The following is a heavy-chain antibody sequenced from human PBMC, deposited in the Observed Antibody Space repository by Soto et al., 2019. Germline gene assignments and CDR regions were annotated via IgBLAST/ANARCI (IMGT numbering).Heavy chain of an antibody. D-gene: IGHD4-17*01. V-gene: IGHV3-15*07. Sequence: GGSLRLSCAASGFTFSNAWMNWVRQAPGKGLEWVGRIKSKTDGGTTDYAAPVKGRFTISRDDSKNTLYLQMNSLKTEDTAVYYCTTGETTVTTYYYYGMDVWGQGTTVTVSS. J-gene: IGHJ6*02. CDR3: TTGETTVTTYYYYGMDV. CDR1: GFTFSNAW. CDR2: IKSKTDGGTT.